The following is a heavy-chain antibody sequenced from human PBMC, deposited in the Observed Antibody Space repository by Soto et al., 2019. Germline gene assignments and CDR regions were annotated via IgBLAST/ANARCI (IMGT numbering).Heavy chain of an antibody. V-gene: IGHV5-10-1*01. CDR2: IDPSDSYT. CDR3: ARQELTYSSSAGVDY. CDR1: GYSFTIYW. D-gene: IGHD6-6*01. J-gene: IGHJ4*02. Sequence: GESLKISCNGSGYSFTIYWISLVLQMPGKGLEWMGRIDPSDSYTNYSPSFQGHVTISADKSISTAYLQWSSLKASDTAMYYCARQELTYSSSAGVDYWGQGTQVTFSS.